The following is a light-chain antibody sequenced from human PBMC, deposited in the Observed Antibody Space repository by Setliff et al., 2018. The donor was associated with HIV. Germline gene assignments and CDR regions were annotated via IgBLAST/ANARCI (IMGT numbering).Light chain of an antibody. J-gene: IGLJ1*01. Sequence: SYALTQPHSVSVATAQTARITCGGNNIGSKSVHWYQQKPGQAPVLVIYYDSDRPSGIPERFSGSNSGNTATLTISRVEAGDEADYYCQVWDSSSDHPYVFGTGTKVTVL. V-gene: IGLV3-21*04. CDR3: QVWDSSSDHPYV. CDR1: NIGSKS. CDR2: YDS.